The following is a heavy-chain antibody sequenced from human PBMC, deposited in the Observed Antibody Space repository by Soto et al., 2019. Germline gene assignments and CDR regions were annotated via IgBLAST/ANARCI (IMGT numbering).Heavy chain of an antibody. V-gene: IGHV4-39*02. CDR1: GGSISIRDYY. J-gene: IGHJ5*02. CDR3: AREPRYNWSDP. CDR2: VYYSGTT. Sequence: SETLSLTCTVSGGSISIRDYYWGWIRQPPGKGLEWIGSVYYSGTTYYNPSLKSRVTIFVDTSKNPFSLKVSSVTAADTAVYYCAREPRYNWSDPWGQGTLVTVSS.